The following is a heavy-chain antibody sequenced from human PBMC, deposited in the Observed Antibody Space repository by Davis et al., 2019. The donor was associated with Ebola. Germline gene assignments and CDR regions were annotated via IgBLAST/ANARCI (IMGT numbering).Heavy chain of an antibody. D-gene: IGHD1-26*01. CDR2: IKQDGSEK. J-gene: IGHJ4*02. Sequence: GGSLRLSCAASGFTFSSYAMSWVRQAPGKGLEWVANIKQDGSEKYYVDSVKGRFTISGDNAKNTLYLQMNNLRVEDTAVYYCATLPGYYWGQGTLVTVSS. CDR3: ATLPGYY. CDR1: GFTFSSYA. V-gene: IGHV3-7*01.